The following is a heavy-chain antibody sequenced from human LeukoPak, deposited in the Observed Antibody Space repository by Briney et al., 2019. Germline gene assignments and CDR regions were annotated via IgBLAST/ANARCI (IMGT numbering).Heavy chain of an antibody. CDR1: GGTFSSYA. V-gene: IGHV1-69*04. CDR3: ARVGDFWSGYYDYYYYYGMDV. J-gene: IGHJ6*02. CDR2: IIPILGIA. Sequence: SVKVSCKASGGTFSSYAISWVRQAPGQGLEWMGRIIPILGIANYAQKFQGRVTITADKSTSTAYMELSSLRSEDTAVYYCARVGDFWSGYYDYYYYYGMDVWGQGTTVTVSS. D-gene: IGHD3-3*01.